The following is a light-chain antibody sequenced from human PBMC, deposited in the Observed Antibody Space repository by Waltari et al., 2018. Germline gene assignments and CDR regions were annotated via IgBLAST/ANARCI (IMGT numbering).Light chain of an antibody. V-gene: IGLV3-21*03. Sequence: SYVLTQPPSVSVAPGRTATITCGGDNIGSQGVNWYQQRPGQAPVLVVYDDSDRPSDIPERFSGSISGNMATLPVSRVEAGDEADYYCQVWDSSRDLVLIGGGTKLTVL. J-gene: IGLJ2*01. CDR1: NIGSQG. CDR2: DDS. CDR3: QVWDSSRDLVL.